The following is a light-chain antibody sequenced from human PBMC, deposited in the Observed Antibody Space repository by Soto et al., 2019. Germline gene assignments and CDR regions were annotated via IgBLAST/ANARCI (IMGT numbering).Light chain of an antibody. J-gene: IGLJ3*02. V-gene: IGLV4-69*01. CDR1: SGHSSYA. CDR2: LNSDGSH. CDR3: QTWGTGIQGV. Sequence: QLVLTQSPSACASLEASVKLTCNLSSGHSSYAIAWHQQQPEKGPRYLMKLNSDGSHSKGDGIPDRFSGSSSGAERYLTISSLQSEDEADYYCQTWGTGIQGVFGGGTKVTVL.